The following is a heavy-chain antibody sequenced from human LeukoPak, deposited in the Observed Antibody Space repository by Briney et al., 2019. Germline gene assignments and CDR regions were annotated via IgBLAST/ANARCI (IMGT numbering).Heavy chain of an antibody. J-gene: IGHJ4*02. CDR1: GGSISSYY. CDR2: IYYSGST. D-gene: IGHD3-22*01. Sequence: ASETLSLTCTVSGGSISSYYRSWIRQPPGKGLEWIGYIYYSGSTYYNPSLKSRVTISVDTSKNQFSLKLSSVTAADTAVYYCARHGSRSRGYYDSSGYMYWGQGTLVTVSS. V-gene: IGHV4-59*08. CDR3: ARHGSRSRGYYDSSGYMY.